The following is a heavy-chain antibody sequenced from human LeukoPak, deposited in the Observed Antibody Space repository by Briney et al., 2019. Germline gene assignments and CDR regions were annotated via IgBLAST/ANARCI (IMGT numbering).Heavy chain of an antibody. CDR2: INPNSGGT. CDR3: ARAGGVLLWFGELSSWFDP. Sequence: GASVKVSCKASGYTFTGYYMHWVRQAPGQGLEWMGWINPNSGGTNYAQKFQGRVTMTRDTSTSTAYMELSRLRSDDTAVYYCARAGGVLLWFGELSSWFDPWGQGTLVTVSS. J-gene: IGHJ5*02. D-gene: IGHD3-10*01. V-gene: IGHV1-2*02. CDR1: GYTFTGYY.